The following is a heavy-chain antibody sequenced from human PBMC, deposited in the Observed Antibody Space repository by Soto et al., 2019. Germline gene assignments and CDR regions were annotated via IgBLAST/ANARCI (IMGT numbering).Heavy chain of an antibody. J-gene: IGHJ4*02. D-gene: IGHD6-13*01. CDR2: INHDRST. V-gene: IGHV4-34*01. CDR3: TRGQRGDSSSWFDF. Sequence: SETLSLTCAVYGGSFSAYYWSWIRQPPGKGLEWIGEINHDRSTKYNPSLKSRVTISVDTSKNQISLKVSSVTAADTAVYFCTRGQRGDSSSWFDFWGQGTLVTVSS. CDR1: GGSFSAYY.